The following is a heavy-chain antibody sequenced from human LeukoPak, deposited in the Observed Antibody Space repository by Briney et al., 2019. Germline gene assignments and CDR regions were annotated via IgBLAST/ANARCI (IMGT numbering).Heavy chain of an antibody. D-gene: IGHD3-10*01. CDR1: GFTFSSYS. Sequence: PGGSLRLSCAASGFTFSSYSMHWVRQAPGKGLEYVSGISSNGGSTWYARSVKGRFTISRDNSKNTVNLQLGSLRIEDTAVYHCARMTLYGSGTVHWGQGILVTVSS. V-gene: IGHV3-64*01. J-gene: IGHJ4*02. CDR2: ISSNGGST. CDR3: ARMTLYGSGTVH.